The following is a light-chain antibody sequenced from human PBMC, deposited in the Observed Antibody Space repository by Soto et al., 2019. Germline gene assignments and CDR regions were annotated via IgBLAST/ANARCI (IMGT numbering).Light chain of an antibody. CDR3: QQYTRSRYI. CDR2: AAS. Sequence: EIVLTQSPGTLSLSPGDRATLSCRASQRLSSSYLAWYQQKPGQAPRLLIYAASSRATGIPDRFSGSGSGTDFSLTINNLEPEDFAVYYCQQYTRSRYIFGQGTKLEIK. CDR1: QRLSSSY. J-gene: IGKJ2*01. V-gene: IGKV3-20*01.